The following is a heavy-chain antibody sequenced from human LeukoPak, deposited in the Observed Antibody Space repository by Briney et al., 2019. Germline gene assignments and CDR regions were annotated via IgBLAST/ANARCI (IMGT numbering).Heavy chain of an antibody. Sequence: GGSLRLSCAASGFTFSSYGMHWVRQAPGKGLEWVAVISYDGSNKYYADSVKGRFTISRDNSKNTLYLQMNSLRAEDTAVYYCASSYYYDSSGYYEVDYWGQGTLVTVSS. J-gene: IGHJ4*02. D-gene: IGHD3-22*01. CDR3: ASSYYYDSSGYYEVDY. V-gene: IGHV3-30*03. CDR2: ISYDGSNK. CDR1: GFTFSSYG.